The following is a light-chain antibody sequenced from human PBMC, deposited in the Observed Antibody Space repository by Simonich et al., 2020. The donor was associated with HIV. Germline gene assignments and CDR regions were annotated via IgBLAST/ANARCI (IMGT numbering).Light chain of an antibody. Sequence: EIVLTQSPATLSLSPGERATLSCRASQNISSYLAWYQQKPGQAPRLLIYDASNRATDIPARFSGSWSGTDFTLTISSLEPEDFAVYYCQQRSSWLITFGQGTRLGIK. J-gene: IGKJ5*01. CDR1: QNISSY. CDR2: DAS. CDR3: QQRSSWLIT. V-gene: IGKV3-11*01.